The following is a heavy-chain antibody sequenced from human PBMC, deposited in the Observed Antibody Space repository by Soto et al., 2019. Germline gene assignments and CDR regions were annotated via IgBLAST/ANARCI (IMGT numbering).Heavy chain of an antibody. J-gene: IGHJ6*02. CDR3: ARRECLGTSCYEDYSYYGMDV. CDR1: EMTFRSYW. Sequence: EAQLVESGGGLVQPGGSLRLSCAASEMTFRSYWMNWVRQAPGKGLEWVAKIKQDGSEKYYVDSVKGRFTISRDNARNSLYLQMNSLRAEDTAVYYCARRECLGTSCYEDYSYYGMDVWGRGTTVTVSS. CDR2: IKQDGSEK. D-gene: IGHD2-2*01. V-gene: IGHV3-7*01.